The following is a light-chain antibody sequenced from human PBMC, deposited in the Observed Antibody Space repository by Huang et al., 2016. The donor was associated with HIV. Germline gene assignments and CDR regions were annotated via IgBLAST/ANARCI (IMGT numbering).Light chain of an antibody. Sequence: IVLTQSPGTLSLSPGERATLSCRASQSVGIYLAWYQQKPGQAPRLLIYGASTRVTCIPDRFSGGGSGTAFTLSISRLEPEDFAVYYCQQYERPPDTFGPGTKVNIK. CDR3: QQYERPPDT. CDR2: GAS. V-gene: IGKV3-20*01. J-gene: IGKJ3*01. CDR1: QSVGIY.